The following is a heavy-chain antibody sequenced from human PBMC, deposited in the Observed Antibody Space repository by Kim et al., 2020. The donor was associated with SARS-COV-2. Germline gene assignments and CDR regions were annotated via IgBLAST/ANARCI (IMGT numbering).Heavy chain of an antibody. Sequence: SETLSLTCTVSGYSISSGYYWGWIRQPPGKGLEWIGSIYHSGSTYYNPSLKSRVTISVDTSKNQFSLKLSSVTAADTAVYYCARDPAPSYYGSGSDDDYWGQGTLVTVSS. J-gene: IGHJ4*02. CDR3: ARDPAPSYYGSGSDDDY. D-gene: IGHD3-10*01. CDR2: IYHSGST. CDR1: GYSISSGYY. V-gene: IGHV4-38-2*02.